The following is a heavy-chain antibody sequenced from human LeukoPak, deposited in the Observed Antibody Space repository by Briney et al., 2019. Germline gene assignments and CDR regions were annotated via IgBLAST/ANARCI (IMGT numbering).Heavy chain of an antibody. V-gene: IGHV4-39*01. CDR2: IYYSGST. Sequence: SETLSLTCTVSGGSISSGGYYWSWIRQPPGKGLEWIGSIYYSGSTYYNPSLKSRVTISVDTSKNQFSLKLSSVTAADTAVYYCARGPEMATIDPYFDYWGQGTLVTVSS. J-gene: IGHJ4*02. CDR1: GGSISSGGYY. D-gene: IGHD5-24*01. CDR3: ARGPEMATIDPYFDY.